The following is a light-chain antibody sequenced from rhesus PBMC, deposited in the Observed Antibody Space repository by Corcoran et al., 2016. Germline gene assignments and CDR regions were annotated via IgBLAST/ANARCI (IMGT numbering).Light chain of an antibody. CDR2: KAS. Sequence: DIQMTQSPSSLSASVGDRVTITCRASQGISSWLAWYQQKPGKTPKVLIYKASSLQSGVPSRFSGRGSGTAFNLPISRLKPEDFATYFCQQYNSAPPTFGQGTKVEIK. CDR3: QQYNSAPPT. CDR1: QGISSW. J-gene: IGKJ1*01. V-gene: IGKV1-21*01.